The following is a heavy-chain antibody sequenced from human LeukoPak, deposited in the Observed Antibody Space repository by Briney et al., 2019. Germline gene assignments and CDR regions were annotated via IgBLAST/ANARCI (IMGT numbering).Heavy chain of an antibody. CDR3: ARVVQWQYYFDY. CDR1: GDSFRSHY. Sequence: SETLSLTCTVSGDSFRSHYWSWVRQPPGKALEWIGYMFYSGSTNYNPSLKSRVTISVDTSKNQFSLKLNSVTAADTAMYYCARVVQWQYYFDYWGQGTQVTVSS. CDR2: MFYSGST. D-gene: IGHD6-19*01. J-gene: IGHJ4*02. V-gene: IGHV4-59*11.